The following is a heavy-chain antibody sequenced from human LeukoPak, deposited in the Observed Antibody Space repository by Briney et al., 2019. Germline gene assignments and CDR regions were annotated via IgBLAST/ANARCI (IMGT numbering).Heavy chain of an antibody. Sequence: SETLSLTCTVSGGSLSTFYWSWIRQPPGKQLEWIGYISYGGATSYNPSLKRRVTISVNSPKNYFSLRLTSLTAADTALYYCARDGGTIDYFDYWGPGSLVTVSS. CDR1: GGSLSTFY. D-gene: IGHD1-26*01. V-gene: IGHV4-59*12. J-gene: IGHJ4*02. CDR3: ARDGGTIDYFDY. CDR2: ISYGGAT.